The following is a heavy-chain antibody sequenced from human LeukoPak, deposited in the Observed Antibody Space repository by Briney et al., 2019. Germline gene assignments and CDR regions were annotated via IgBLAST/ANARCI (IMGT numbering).Heavy chain of an antibody. Sequence: SGGSLRLSCAASGVTFSSYGRHWVRQAPGKGLEWVAFIRYDGSNKYYADSVKGRFTISRDNSKNTLYLQMNSLRAEDTAVYYCAKDGFSGGSCYWKTSFDYSGQGNLVTVSS. V-gene: IGHV3-30*02. D-gene: IGHD2-15*01. CDR2: IRYDGSNK. J-gene: IGHJ4*02. CDR3: AKDGFSGGSCYWKTSFDY. CDR1: GVTFSSYG.